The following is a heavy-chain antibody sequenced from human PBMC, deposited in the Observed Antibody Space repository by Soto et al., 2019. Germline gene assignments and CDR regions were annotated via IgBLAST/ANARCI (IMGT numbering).Heavy chain of an antibody. CDR1: GYTFTSYG. Sequence: QVQLVQSGAEVKKPGASVKVSCKATGYTFTSYGISWVRQAPGQGLEWMGWIGAYNGNTNYAQKLQGRVTMTTDTSTSTAYMERWSQRSEDTAVYYCARPHYEFIWGSYRSYYFDCWGLGNLVTDAS. CDR2: IGAYNGNT. J-gene: IGHJ4*02. D-gene: IGHD3-16*02. CDR3: ARPHYEFIWGSYRSYYFDC. V-gene: IGHV1-18*01.